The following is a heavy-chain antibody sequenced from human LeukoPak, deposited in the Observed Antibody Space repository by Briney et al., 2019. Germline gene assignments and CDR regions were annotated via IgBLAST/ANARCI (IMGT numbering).Heavy chain of an antibody. V-gene: IGHV3-23*01. CDR2: IYFSGGNT. D-gene: IGHD1-7*01. J-gene: IGHJ5*02. CDR3: AKFIDSGTNDWFDP. Sequence: PGGSLRLSCAASGFTFSNYAMSWVRQAPGKGLEWVSSIYFSGGNTYSADSVKGRFTISRDNSKNTLYLQMNSLRAEDTAVYYCAKFIDSGTNDWFDPWGQGTLVTVSS. CDR1: GFTFSNYA.